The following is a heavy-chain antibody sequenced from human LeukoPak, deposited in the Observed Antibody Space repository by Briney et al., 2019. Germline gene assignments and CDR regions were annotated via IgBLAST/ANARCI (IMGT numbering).Heavy chain of an antibody. Sequence: GGSLRLSCAASGFTFSSYSMNRVRQAPGKGLEWVSYISSSGSTIYYADSVKGRFTISRDNAKNSLYLQMNSLRAEDTAVYYCAREMRDIVVVPAAIGDAFDIWGQGTMVTVSS. D-gene: IGHD2-2*01. CDR1: GFTFSSYS. CDR2: ISSSGSTI. V-gene: IGHV3-48*04. CDR3: AREMRDIVVVPAAIGDAFDI. J-gene: IGHJ3*02.